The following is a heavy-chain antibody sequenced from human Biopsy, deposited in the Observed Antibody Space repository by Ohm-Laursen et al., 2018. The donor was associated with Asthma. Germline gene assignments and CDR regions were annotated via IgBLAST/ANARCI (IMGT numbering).Heavy chain of an antibody. Sequence: ASAKVSCKASGYPFIGYHIHWVRQAPGQGLEWMGRINPNSGATNYAQKFQGRVTMTRDTSISTAYMEVSRLRSDDTAVYYCARGQKSAGDRWFDPWGQGTLVTVSS. J-gene: IGHJ5*02. CDR1: GYPFIGYH. CDR3: ARGQKSAGDRWFDP. D-gene: IGHD6-13*01. CDR2: INPNSGAT. V-gene: IGHV1-2*06.